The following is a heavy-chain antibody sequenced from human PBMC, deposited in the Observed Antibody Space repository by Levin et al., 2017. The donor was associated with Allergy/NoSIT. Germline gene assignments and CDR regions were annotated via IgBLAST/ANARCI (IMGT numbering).Heavy chain of an antibody. CDR3: ARHHADCGDDY. CDR2: IYPADSDT. CDR1: GYKFANYW. Sequence: GESLKISCEVSGYKFANYWIGWVRQVPGKGLASMGIIYPADSDTRYSPSFQGHVTMSVDKSISTAFLQWSRLESSDTAMYYCARHHADCGDDYWGQGTRVTVSS. V-gene: IGHV5-51*01. D-gene: IGHD4-17*01. J-gene: IGHJ4*02.